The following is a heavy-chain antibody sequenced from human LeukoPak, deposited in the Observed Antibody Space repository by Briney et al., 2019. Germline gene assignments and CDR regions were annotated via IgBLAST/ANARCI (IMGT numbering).Heavy chain of an antibody. Sequence: ASVKVSCKASGYTFTSYYMHWARQAPGQGLEWMGIINPSGGSTSYAQKFQGRVTMTRDTSTSTVYMELSSLRSEDTAVYYCARTKYYYDSSGYDFDYWGQGTLVTVSS. J-gene: IGHJ4*02. D-gene: IGHD3-22*01. CDR2: INPSGGST. CDR3: ARTKYYYDSSGYDFDY. CDR1: GYTFTSYY. V-gene: IGHV1-46*01.